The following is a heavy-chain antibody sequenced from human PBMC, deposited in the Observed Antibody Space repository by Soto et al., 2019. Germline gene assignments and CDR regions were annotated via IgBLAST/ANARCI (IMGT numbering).Heavy chain of an antibody. V-gene: IGHV4-39*01. J-gene: IGHJ5*02. CDR1: GGSITSSEYY. D-gene: IGHD3-10*01. CDR3: ARSMVRGVIIYVSRLEFDP. CDR2: IYYSGSS. Sequence: PSETLSLTCTVSGGSITSSEYYWAWIRQPPGKGLQFVGTIYYSGSSYSNPSLKSRLSMSVDTSKNQFSLKLSSVTAADTAVYYCARSMVRGVIIYVSRLEFDPWGQGTLVTVSS.